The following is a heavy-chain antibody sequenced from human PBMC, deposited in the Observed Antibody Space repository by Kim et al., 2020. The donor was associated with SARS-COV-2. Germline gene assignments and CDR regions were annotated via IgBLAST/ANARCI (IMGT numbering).Heavy chain of an antibody. J-gene: IGHJ6*02. CDR1: GYTFTSYG. CDR2: ISAYNGNT. V-gene: IGHV1-18*04. CDR3: ARGSGSYYSAWYYYGMDV. D-gene: IGHD1-26*01. Sequence: ASVKVSCKASGYTFTSYGISWVRQAPGQGLEWMGWISAYNGNTNYAQKLQGRVTMTTDTSTSTAYMELRSLRSDDTAVYYCARGSGSYYSAWYYYGMDVWGQGTTVTVSS.